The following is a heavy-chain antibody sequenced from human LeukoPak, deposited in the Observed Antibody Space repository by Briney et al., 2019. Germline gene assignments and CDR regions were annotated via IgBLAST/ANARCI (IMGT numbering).Heavy chain of an antibody. V-gene: IGHV4-30-2*01. CDR3: ARATVTSYFDY. CDR1: GGSISSGGYS. CDR2: IYHSGST. J-gene: IGHJ4*02. Sequence: SQTLSLTCAVSGGSISSGGYSWSWIRQPPGKGLEWIGYIYHSGSTYYNPSLKSRVTISVDRSKNQFSLKLSSVTAADTAVYYCARATVTSYFDYWGQGTLVTVSS. D-gene: IGHD4-17*01.